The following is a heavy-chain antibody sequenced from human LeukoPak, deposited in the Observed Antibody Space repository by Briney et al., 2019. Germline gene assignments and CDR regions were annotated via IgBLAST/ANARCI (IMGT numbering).Heavy chain of an antibody. D-gene: IGHD1-1*01. CDR3: ARRPNWNYYFDY. CDR2: IYYSGRT. CDR1: GGSISSSSYY. Sequence: SETLSLTCTVSGGSISSSSYYWGWIRQPPGKGLEWIGSIYYSGRTYYNPSLKSRVTISVDTSKNQFSLKLSSVTAADTAVYYCARRPNWNYYFDYWGQGTLVTVSS. J-gene: IGHJ4*02. V-gene: IGHV4-39*01.